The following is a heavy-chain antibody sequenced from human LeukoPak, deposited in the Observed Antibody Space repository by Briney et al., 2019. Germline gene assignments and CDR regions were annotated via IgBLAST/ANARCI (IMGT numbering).Heavy chain of an antibody. J-gene: IGHJ4*02. V-gene: IGHV4-61*05. CDR2: IYYSGST. Sequence: SETLSLTCTVSGGSISSSSYYWGWIRQPPGKGLEWIGYIYYSGSTNYNPSLKSRVTMSVDTSKNRFSLKLTSVTAADTAVYYCARLGEGLYFDYWGRGTLVTVSS. CDR1: GGSISSSSYY. CDR3: ARLGEGLYFDY.